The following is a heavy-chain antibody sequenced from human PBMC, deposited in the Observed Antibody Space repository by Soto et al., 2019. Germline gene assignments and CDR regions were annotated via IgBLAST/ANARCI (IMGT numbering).Heavy chain of an antibody. CDR2: IIPMFDTP. D-gene: IGHD2-15*01. Sequence: SVKVSCKASGGTFSSDSFSWVRQAPGQGLEWMGGIIPMFDTPIYAQKFQDRVTITADESTSTAYMQLSSLRSGDTAVYYCAKSGGLDRDFNYWGQGSRVTVSA. CDR1: GGTFSSDS. CDR3: AKSGGLDRDFNY. J-gene: IGHJ4*02. V-gene: IGHV1-69*13.